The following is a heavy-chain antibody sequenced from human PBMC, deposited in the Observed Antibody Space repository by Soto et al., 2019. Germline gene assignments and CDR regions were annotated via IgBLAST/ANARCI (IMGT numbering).Heavy chain of an antibody. CDR3: ERGATVTTTSAVDY. CDR2: INHSGST. Sequence: SETLSLTCAVYGGSFSGYYWSWISQPPGKGLEWIGEINHSGSTNYNPSLKSRVTISVDTSKNQFSMKLSSVTAADTAVYYCERGATVTTTSAVDYWGQGTLVTVSS. J-gene: IGHJ4*02. CDR1: GGSFSGYY. D-gene: IGHD4-17*01. V-gene: IGHV4-34*01.